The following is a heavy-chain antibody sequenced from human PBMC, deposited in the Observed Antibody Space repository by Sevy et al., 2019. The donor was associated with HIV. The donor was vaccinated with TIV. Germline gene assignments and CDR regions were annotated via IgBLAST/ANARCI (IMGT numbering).Heavy chain of an antibody. CDR3: ARDLSSGWYGVGDY. CDR2: ISSSSSTI. CDR1: GFIFSSYG. J-gene: IGHJ4*02. Sequence: GGSLRLSCAASGFIFSSYGMNWVRQAPGKGLEWISHISSSSSTIYYADSVKGRFTISRDNAKNSLYLQMNSLSAEDTAVYYCARDLSSGWYGVGDYWGQGTLVTVSS. D-gene: IGHD6-19*01. V-gene: IGHV3-48*01.